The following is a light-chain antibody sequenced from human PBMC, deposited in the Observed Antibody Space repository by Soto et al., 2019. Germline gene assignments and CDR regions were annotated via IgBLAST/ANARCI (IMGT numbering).Light chain of an antibody. Sequence: EIVMTQTPAKLFVSPGATATLSCRTSQYVSNKVAWYQKKPRQAPSLLLLGASTRATGVPARFSGIVSGTEFTLSISRLQSEDFAVYYGKQYKEWPPFTFGQGTRLEI. CDR3: KQYKEWPPFT. J-gene: IGKJ5*01. V-gene: IGKV3-15*01. CDR2: GAS. CDR1: QYVSNK.